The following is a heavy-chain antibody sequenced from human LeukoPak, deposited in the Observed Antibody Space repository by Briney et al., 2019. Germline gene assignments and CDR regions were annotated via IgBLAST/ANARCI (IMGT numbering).Heavy chain of an antibody. CDR2: IYPDDSDT. D-gene: IGHD5-18*01. Sequence: GESLKISCKGSGYSFSTYWIGWVRQMPGKGLEWVAIIYPDDSDTRYYRSFQGQVSISADRSISTAYLQWGSLKASDTAMYYCARLDSYGYGYVDYWGQGTLVTVSS. V-gene: IGHV5-51*01. CDR1: GYSFSTYW. CDR3: ARLDSYGYGYVDY. J-gene: IGHJ4*02.